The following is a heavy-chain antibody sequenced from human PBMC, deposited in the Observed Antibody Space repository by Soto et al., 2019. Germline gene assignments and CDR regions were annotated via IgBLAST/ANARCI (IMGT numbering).Heavy chain of an antibody. CDR2: IFHSGNT. CDR3: VREGTKISPQGYITAAGRFDH. V-gene: IGHV4-30-4*01. J-gene: IGHJ4*02. CDR1: GGSITTDDYF. Sequence: QVQLQESGPGLVKPSQTLSLTCTVSGGSITTDDYFWSWIRQSPERGLEGIGFIFHSGNTFNNPSLSGRASLSVDTSKNEFSLNLTSVTAADTAVYYCVREGTKISPQGYITAAGRFDHWGQGALVTVSS. D-gene: IGHD6-25*01.